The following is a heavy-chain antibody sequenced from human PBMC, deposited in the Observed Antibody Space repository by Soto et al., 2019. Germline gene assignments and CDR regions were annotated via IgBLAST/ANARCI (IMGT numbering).Heavy chain of an antibody. Sequence: ASVKVSCKASGYTFTSYYMHWVRQAPGQGLEWMGIINPSGGSTSYAQKFQGRVTMTRDTSTSTVYMELSSLRSEDTAMYYCARVLNYVFWSGYQIDDAFDIWGQGTMVTVSS. CDR1: GYTFTSYY. CDR3: ARVLNYVFWSGYQIDDAFDI. J-gene: IGHJ3*02. V-gene: IGHV1-46*03. D-gene: IGHD3-3*01. CDR2: INPSGGST.